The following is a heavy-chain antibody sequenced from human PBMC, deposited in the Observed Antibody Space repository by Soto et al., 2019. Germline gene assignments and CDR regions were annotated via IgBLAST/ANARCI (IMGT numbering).Heavy chain of an antibody. V-gene: IGHV4-30-4*01. J-gene: IGHJ2*01. Sequence: QVQLQESGPGLVKPSQTLSLTCTVSGGSISSGDYYWSWIRQPPGKGLEWIGYIYYSGSTYYNPSLKSRVTISVDTSKNQFSLKLSSVTAAYTAVYYCARDRDDYGGANWYFDLWGRGTLVTVSS. CDR2: IYYSGST. CDR3: ARDRDDYGGANWYFDL. D-gene: IGHD4-17*01. CDR1: GGSISSGDYY.